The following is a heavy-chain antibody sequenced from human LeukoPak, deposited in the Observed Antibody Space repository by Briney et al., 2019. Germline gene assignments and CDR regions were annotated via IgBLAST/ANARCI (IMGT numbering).Heavy chain of an antibody. CDR3: ARGRGRYCSSTSCYSGWFDP. V-gene: IGHV4-34*01. Sequence: PSETLSLTCAVYGGSFSSYYWSWIRQPPGKGLEWIGEINHSGSTNYNPSLKSRVTISVDTSKNQFSLKLSSVTAADTAVYYCARGRGRYCSSTSCYSGWFDPWGQGTLVTVSS. CDR2: INHSGST. D-gene: IGHD2-2*01. J-gene: IGHJ5*02. CDR1: GGSFSSYY.